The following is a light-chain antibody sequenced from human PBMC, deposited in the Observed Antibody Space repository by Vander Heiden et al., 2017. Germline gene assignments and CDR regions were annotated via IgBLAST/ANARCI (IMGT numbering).Light chain of an antibody. CDR1: QDISNY. Sequence: DIQMTQSPSPLSASVGDRVTITCQASQDISNYLNWYQQKPGKATKLLIYDASNLETGVPSRFSGSGSGTDFTFTISSLQPEDIATYYCQQYDNLPWTFGQGTKVEIK. J-gene: IGKJ1*01. CDR2: DAS. V-gene: IGKV1-33*01. CDR3: QQYDNLPWT.